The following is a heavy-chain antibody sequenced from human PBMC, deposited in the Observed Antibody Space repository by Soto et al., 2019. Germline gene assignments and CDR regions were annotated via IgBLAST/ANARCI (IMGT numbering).Heavy chain of an antibody. J-gene: IGHJ4*02. Sequence: QVQLVESGGGVVQPGRSLRLSCAASGFTFSSFTMHWVRQAPGKGLEWVALISYDGSNEYYADSVKGRFTISRDNSKNTLFLQMSSLRPEDTAVYYCARDTGGGVLVTRFYYWGQGTLVTVSS. V-gene: IGHV3-30-3*01. D-gene: IGHD2-8*02. CDR2: ISYDGSNE. CDR3: ARDTGGGVLVTRFYY. CDR1: GFTFSSFT.